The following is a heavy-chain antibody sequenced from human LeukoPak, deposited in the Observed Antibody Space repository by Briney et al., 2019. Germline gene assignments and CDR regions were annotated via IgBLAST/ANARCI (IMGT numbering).Heavy chain of an antibody. J-gene: IGHJ4*02. CDR1: GGSISSGDYY. CDR3: ARQSGVVVPAAIPAHDY. V-gene: IGHV4-61*02. D-gene: IGHD2-2*02. Sequence: SETLSLTCTVSGGSISSGDYYWSWIRQPAGKGLEWIGRIYTSGSTNYNPSLKSRVTISVDTSKNQFSLKLSSVTAADTAVYYCARQSGVVVPAAIPAHDYWGQGTLVTVSS. CDR2: IYTSGST.